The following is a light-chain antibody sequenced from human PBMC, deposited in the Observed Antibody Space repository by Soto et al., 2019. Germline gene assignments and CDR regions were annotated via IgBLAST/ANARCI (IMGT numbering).Light chain of an antibody. CDR2: DAS. CDR1: QSISSW. V-gene: IGKV1-5*01. Sequence: DIQMTQSPSTLSASVVDRVTITCRASQSISSWLAWYQQKPGKAPKFLIYDASSLESGVPSRFSGSGSETEFTLTISSLQPDDFATYYCQQYNSYPLTFGGGTKVDIK. CDR3: QQYNSYPLT. J-gene: IGKJ4*01.